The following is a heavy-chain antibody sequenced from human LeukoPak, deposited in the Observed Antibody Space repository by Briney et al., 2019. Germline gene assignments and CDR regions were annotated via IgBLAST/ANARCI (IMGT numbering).Heavy chain of an antibody. CDR3: ARNGAYNLDY. J-gene: IGHJ4*02. CDR1: GGSISSSSYY. V-gene: IGHV4-61*05. CDR2: IYYSGST. D-gene: IGHD1-14*01. Sequence: SETLSLTCTVSGGSISSSSYYWGWIRQPPGKGLEWIGYIYYSGSTNYNPSLKSRVTISVDKSMNQFSLTVSSVTAADTAVYYCARNGAYNLDYWGQGTLVTVSS.